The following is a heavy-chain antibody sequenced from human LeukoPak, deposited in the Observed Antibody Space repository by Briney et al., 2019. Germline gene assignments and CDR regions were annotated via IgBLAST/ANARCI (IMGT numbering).Heavy chain of an antibody. D-gene: IGHD3-3*01. CDR2: IYYNGIS. J-gene: IGHJ5*02. V-gene: IGHV4-59*12. CDR3: ARTLTFYDFWSGYYTRAWFDP. CDR1: GGSISGYY. Sequence: SETLSLTCTVSGGSISGYYWSWIRQPPGKGLEWIAYIYYNGISNYNPSLKSRVIISVDSSKNQFSLKLSSATAADTAVYYCARTLTFYDFWSGYYTRAWFDPWGQGTLVTVSS.